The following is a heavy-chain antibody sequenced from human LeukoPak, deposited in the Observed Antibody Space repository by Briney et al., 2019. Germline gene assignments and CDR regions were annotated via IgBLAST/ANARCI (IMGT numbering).Heavy chain of an antibody. D-gene: IGHD2-15*01. J-gene: IGHJ4*02. CDR2: IYYSGST. CDR1: GGSISSGGYY. Sequence: PSETLSLTCTVSGGSISSGGYYWSWIRQHPGKGLEWIGYIYYSGSTYYNPSLKSRATISVDTSKNQFSLKLSSVTAADTAVYYCARDRGGYIDYWGQGTLVTVSS. CDR3: ARDRGGYIDY. V-gene: IGHV4-31*03.